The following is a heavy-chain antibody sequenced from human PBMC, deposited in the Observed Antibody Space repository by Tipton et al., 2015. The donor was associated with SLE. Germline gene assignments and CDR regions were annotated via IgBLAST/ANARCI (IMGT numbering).Heavy chain of an antibody. CDR1: GFSFSSFE. CDR3: ASDPEWADY. D-gene: IGHD2-8*01. V-gene: IGHV3-48*03. CDR2: ISSRGSSI. Sequence: SLRLSCAASGFSFSSFEMNWVRQAPGKRLEWVSYISSRGSSIYYADSVKGRFTISRDNAKNSLYLQMNSLRAEDTAVYYCASDPEWADYWGQGTLVTVSS. J-gene: IGHJ4*02.